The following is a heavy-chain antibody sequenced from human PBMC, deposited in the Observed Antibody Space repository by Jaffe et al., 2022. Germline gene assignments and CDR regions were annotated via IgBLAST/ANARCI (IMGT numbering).Heavy chain of an antibody. CDR1: GFTFSSYS. J-gene: IGHJ3*02. Sequence: EVQLVESGGGLVQPGGSLRLSCAASGFTFSSYSMNWVRQAPGKGLEWVSYISSSSSTIYYADSVKGRFTISRDNAKNSLYLQMNSLRAEDTAVYYCARDPGGYCSGGSCYPRAFDIWGQGTMVTVSS. D-gene: IGHD2-15*01. V-gene: IGHV3-48*01. CDR3: ARDPGGYCSGGSCYPRAFDI. CDR2: ISSSSSTI.